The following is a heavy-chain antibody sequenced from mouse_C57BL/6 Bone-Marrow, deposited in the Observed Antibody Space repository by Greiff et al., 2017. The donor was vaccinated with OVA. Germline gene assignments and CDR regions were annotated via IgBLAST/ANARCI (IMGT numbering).Heavy chain of an antibody. Sequence: EVQLQQSGPELVKPGASVKISCKASGYTFTDYYMNWVKQSPGKSLEWIGDINPNNGGTSYNQKFKGKATLTVDKSSSTAYMALSSLTSEDSAVDYCARRYYGRQDDYFDYWGQGTTLTVSS. J-gene: IGHJ2*01. CDR3: ARRYYGRQDDYFDY. D-gene: IGHD1-1*01. CDR2: INPNNGGT. V-gene: IGHV1-26*01. CDR1: GYTFTDYY.